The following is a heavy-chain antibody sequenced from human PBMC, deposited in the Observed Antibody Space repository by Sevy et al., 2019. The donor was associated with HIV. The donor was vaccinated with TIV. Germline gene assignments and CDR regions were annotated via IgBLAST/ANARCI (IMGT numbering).Heavy chain of an antibody. CDR1: GFTFSSYW. Sequence: GGSLRLSCAVSGFTFSSYWMHWVRQAPGKGLVWVSRINSDGSRTTYADSVKGRLTISRDNAKNTVYLQMNSLRAEDTAVYFCVRANGSDRNYLDYWGQGTLVTVSS. CDR2: INSDGSRT. J-gene: IGHJ4*02. CDR3: VRANGSDRNYLDY. V-gene: IGHV3-74*01. D-gene: IGHD6-19*01.